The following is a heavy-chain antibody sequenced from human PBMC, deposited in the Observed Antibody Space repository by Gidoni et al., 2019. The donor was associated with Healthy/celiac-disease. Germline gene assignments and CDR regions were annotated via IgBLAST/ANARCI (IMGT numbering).Heavy chain of an antibody. V-gene: IGHV5-51*01. CDR2: IYPGDSDT. J-gene: IGHJ6*02. D-gene: IGHD6-19*01. Sequence: EVQLVQSGAEVTKPGESLKISCKGSGYSFTSYWFGWVRQRPGKGLEWMGIIYPGDSDTRYSPAFQGHVTISADKSISTAYLQWSSLKASDTAMYYCARQRIPAVAGSGYYYYYGMDVWGQGTTVTVSS. CDR3: ARQRIPAVAGSGYYYYYGMDV. CDR1: GYSFTSYW.